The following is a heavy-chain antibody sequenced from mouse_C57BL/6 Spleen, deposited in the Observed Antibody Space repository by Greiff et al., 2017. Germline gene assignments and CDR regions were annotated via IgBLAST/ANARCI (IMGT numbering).Heavy chain of an antibody. CDR3: ARSGLLPLSLSV. Sequence: VQLQQSGPELVKPGASVKIPCKASGYTFTDYNMDWVKQSHGKSLEWIGDINPNNGGTIYNQKFKGKATLTVAKSSSTAYMELRSLTSEDTAVYYCARSGLLPLSLSVWGTGTTVTVSS. D-gene: IGHD1-1*01. V-gene: IGHV1-18*01. CDR2: INPNNGGT. J-gene: IGHJ1*03. CDR1: GYTFTDYN.